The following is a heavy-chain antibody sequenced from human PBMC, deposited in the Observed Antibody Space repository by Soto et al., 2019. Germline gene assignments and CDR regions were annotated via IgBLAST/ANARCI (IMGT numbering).Heavy chain of an antibody. CDR1: GASVSSGTYY. CDR2: IYYTGST. V-gene: IGHV4-61*03. Sequence: QVQLQESGPGLVKPSETLSLTCTVFGASVSSGTYYWSWIRQASGKGLEWVGHIYYTGSTNYNPSLNNRVTISVDTSKNHFSLQLTSVTAADTAVYYCARGAGFSYASTWFDIWGQGTLVTVSS. CDR3: ARGAGFSYASTWFDI. D-gene: IGHD5-18*01. J-gene: IGHJ5*02.